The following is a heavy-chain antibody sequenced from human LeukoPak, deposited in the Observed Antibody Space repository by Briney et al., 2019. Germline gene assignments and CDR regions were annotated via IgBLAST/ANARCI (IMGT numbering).Heavy chain of an antibody. Sequence: GASVKVSCKASGYTFTSYAMHWVRQAPGQRLEWMGWINAGNGNTKYSQEFQGRVTITRDTSASTAYMELSSLRSEDMAVYYCARAPITIFGVVSAFDIWGQGTMVTVSS. J-gene: IGHJ3*02. CDR3: ARAPITIFGVVSAFDI. CDR2: INAGNGNT. D-gene: IGHD3-3*01. V-gene: IGHV1-3*03. CDR1: GYTFTSYA.